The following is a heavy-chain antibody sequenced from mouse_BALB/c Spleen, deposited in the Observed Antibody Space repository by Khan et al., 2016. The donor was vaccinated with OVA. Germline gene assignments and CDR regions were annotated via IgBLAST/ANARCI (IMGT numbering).Heavy chain of an antibody. V-gene: IGHV1S132*01. CDR2: IYPGTDNT. CDR1: GYIFTSYW. CDR3: AREEALDYFDY. J-gene: IGHJ2*01. Sequence: QVQLQQSGAELVRPGPSVKLSCKTSGYIFTSYWIHWVKQRSGQGLEWFARIYPGTDNTYYNEKLKDKVTLTADKSYSTVYMQLSSLKSEDSAVYFCAREEALDYFDYWGQGTTLTVSS. D-gene: IGHD3-2*02.